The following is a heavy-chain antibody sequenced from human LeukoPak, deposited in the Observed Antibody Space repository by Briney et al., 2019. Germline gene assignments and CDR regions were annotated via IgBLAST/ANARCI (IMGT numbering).Heavy chain of an antibody. CDR1: GGSFSGYY. CDR3: ARNAGDYYDRSGYYFVFDY. V-gene: IGHV4-34*01. J-gene: IGHJ4*02. D-gene: IGHD3-22*01. Sequence: PSETLSLTCAVYGGSFSGYYWSWIRQPPGKGLELIGEINHSGSTNYNPSLKSRVTISVDTSKNQFALKLSAVTAEGTAVYYWARNAGDYYDRSGYYFVFDYWGQGSLVTVHS. CDR2: INHSGST.